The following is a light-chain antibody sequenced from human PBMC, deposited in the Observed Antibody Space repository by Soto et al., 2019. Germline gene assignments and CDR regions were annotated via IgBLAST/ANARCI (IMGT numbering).Light chain of an antibody. CDR1: QSVSTY. J-gene: IGKJ5*01. Sequence: EIVLTQSPATLSFSPGERATLSCRASQSVSTYLAWYQQKPGQGPRLLIYGASTRATGFPARFSGSGSGTEFTLTISSLQPEDFATYYCQQLNSYLITFGQGTRLEIK. CDR3: QQLNSYLIT. V-gene: IGKV3-11*01. CDR2: GAS.